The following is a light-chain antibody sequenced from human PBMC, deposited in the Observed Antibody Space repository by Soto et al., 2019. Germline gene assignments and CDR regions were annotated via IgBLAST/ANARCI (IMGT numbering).Light chain of an antibody. J-gene: IGKJ1*01. CDR2: GAS. Sequence: DIQMTQSPSSVSASVGDRVTISCRASHAVRSWLAWYQQKPGKAPNLLIYGASTLQGGVPSRFSGSGSGTDFTPTISSLQPEDFAHCYCQRANGYPWTFGQGTKVEIK. CDR3: QRANGYPWT. V-gene: IGKV1-12*02. CDR1: HAVRSW.